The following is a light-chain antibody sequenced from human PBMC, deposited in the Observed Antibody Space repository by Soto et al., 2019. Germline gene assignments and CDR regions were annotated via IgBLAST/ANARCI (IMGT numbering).Light chain of an antibody. CDR2: AAS. CDR3: QQSYSTLIT. V-gene: IGKV1-39*01. CDR1: QSISSY. Sequence: DIQMTQSPSSLSASVGCRVSITCRSSQSISSYLNWYQQKPGKAPKLLIYAASSLQSGVPSRFSGSGSGTDFTLTISSLQPEDFATYYCQQSYSTLITFGQGTRLEIK. J-gene: IGKJ5*01.